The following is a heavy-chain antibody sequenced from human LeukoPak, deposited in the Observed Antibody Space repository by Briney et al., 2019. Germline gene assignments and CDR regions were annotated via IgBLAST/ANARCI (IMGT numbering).Heavy chain of an antibody. CDR2: ISTGSSTT. CDR1: GFTVSNTY. V-gene: IGHV3-48*01. J-gene: IGHJ4*02. Sequence: GGSLRLSCAASGFTVSNTYMSWVRQAPGKGLEWVSYISTGSSTTYYADSVKGRFTISRDNVENSLYLQMNSLRAEDTAVYYCASQAYSGYEATTDYWGQGTLVTVSS. D-gene: IGHD5-12*01. CDR3: ASQAYSGYEATTDY.